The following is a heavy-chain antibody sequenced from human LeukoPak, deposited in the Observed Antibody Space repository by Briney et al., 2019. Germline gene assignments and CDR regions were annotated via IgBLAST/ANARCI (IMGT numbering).Heavy chain of an antibody. D-gene: IGHD2-2*03. CDR3: ARGLDSVTWGPFDI. CDR2: ISYDGSNK. J-gene: IGHJ3*02. Sequence: PGGSLRLSCAASGFTFSRDAIHWVRQAPGKGLEWVAVISYDGSNKYYADSVKGRFTISRDNSKNTLYLQMNSLRAADTAVYYCARGLDSVTWGPFDIWGQGTVVTVSS. V-gene: IGHV3-30-3*01. CDR1: GFTFSRDA.